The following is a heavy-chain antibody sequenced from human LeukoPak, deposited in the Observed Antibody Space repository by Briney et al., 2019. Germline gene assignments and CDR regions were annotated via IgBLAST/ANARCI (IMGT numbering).Heavy chain of an antibody. J-gene: IGHJ4*02. CDR1: GFTFTSSA. CDR2: IVVGSGNT. V-gene: IGHV1-58*02. Sequence: SVKVSCKASGFTFTSSAMQWVRQARGQRLEWIGWIVVGSGNTNYAQKFQERVAITRDMSTSTAYMELSSLRSEDTAVYYCARGGPDAPWVATMDLPHYWGQGTLVTVSS. CDR3: ARGGPDAPWVATMDLPHY. D-gene: IGHD5-12*01.